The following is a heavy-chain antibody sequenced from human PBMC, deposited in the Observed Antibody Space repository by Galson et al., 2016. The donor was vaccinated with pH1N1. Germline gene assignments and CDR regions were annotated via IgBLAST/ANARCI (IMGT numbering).Heavy chain of an antibody. Sequence: SVKVSCKASGYTFTSYYMHWVRQAPGQGLEWMGIINPSDGSASSAQMFQGRITMTRDTSTSIVYMELSSLRSEDTAVYYCARAGKSVDTTMVNRGYSDYWGQGTLVTVSS. CDR2: INPSDGSA. V-gene: IGHV1-46*01. CDR1: GYTFTSYY. CDR3: ARAGKSVDTTMVNRGYSDY. D-gene: IGHD5-18*01. J-gene: IGHJ4*02.